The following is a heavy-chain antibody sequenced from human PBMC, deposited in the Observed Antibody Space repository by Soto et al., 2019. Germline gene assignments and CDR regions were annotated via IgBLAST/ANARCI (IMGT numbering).Heavy chain of an antibody. CDR2: TYYRSRWYS. D-gene: IGHD2-15*01. CDR3: ARSEEDSDYYYYGLDV. J-gene: IGHJ6*02. V-gene: IGHV6-1*01. Sequence: SQTLSLTCVISGDSVSSSSVAWNWVRQSPSRGLEWLGRTYYRSRWYSDFAVSVRGRIVINADTSKNQFSLQLNSVTPEDTAVYFCARSEEDSDYYYYGLDVWGQGTTVTISS. CDR1: GDSVSSSSVA.